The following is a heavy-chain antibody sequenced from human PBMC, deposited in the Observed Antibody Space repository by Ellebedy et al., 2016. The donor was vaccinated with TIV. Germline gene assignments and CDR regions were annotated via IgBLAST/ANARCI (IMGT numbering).Heavy chain of an antibody. D-gene: IGHD5/OR15-5a*01. V-gene: IGHV3-33*01. CDR1: GFTFSSYG. CDR2: IWFNGTIQ. Sequence: GESLKISXAASGFTFSSYGMHWVRQAPGKGLEWVAIIWFNGTIQHYADSVKGRFIISRDNPKNTLYLQMSSLRVEDTAVYYCARGDGRGHNVNEGWGQGTLVTVSS. CDR3: ARGDGRGHNVNEG. J-gene: IGHJ4*02.